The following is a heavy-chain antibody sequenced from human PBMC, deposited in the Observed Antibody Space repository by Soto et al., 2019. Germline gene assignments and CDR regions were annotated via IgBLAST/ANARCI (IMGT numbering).Heavy chain of an antibody. Sequence: PEETLSLTCTVSGGSISSSSYYWGWIRQPPGKGLEWIGSIYYSGSTYYNPSLKSRVTISVDTSKNQFSLKLSSVTAADTAVFYCARMVRAPLYYYNAMHVWGQGTTVTVSS. CDR2: IYYSGST. V-gene: IGHV4-39*01. CDR1: GGSISSSSYY. J-gene: IGHJ6*02. D-gene: IGHD3-10*01. CDR3: ARMVRAPLYYYNAMHV.